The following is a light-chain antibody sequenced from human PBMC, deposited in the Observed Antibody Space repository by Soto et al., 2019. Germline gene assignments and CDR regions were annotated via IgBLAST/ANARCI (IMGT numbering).Light chain of an antibody. V-gene: IGLV2-14*01. Sequence: QSALTQPASVSGSPGQSITISCTGTSSDVGGYNYVSWYQQHPGKAPKLMIYGVTNRPSGVSNRFSGSKSGNTASLPISGLLAEDDADYYCSSYTSSTTLSVVFGGGTKLTVL. J-gene: IGLJ2*01. CDR1: SSDVGGYNY. CDR3: SSYTSSTTLSVV. CDR2: GVT.